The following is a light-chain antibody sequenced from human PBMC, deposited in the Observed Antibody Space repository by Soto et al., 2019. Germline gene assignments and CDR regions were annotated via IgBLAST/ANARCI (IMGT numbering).Light chain of an antibody. CDR3: QSYDSSLSAL. Sequence: QSVLTQPPSVSGAPGQRVTISCTGSSSNIGAGYDVHWYQQLPGTAPKLLIYGNSKRPSGVPDRFSGSKSGTSASLAITGLQAEDEADYYCQSYDSSLSALFGGGTTLTVL. J-gene: IGLJ3*02. CDR1: SSNIGAGYD. V-gene: IGLV1-40*01. CDR2: GNS.